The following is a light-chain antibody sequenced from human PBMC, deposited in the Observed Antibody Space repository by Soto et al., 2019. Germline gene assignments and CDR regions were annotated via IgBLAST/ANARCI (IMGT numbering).Light chain of an antibody. CDR1: QTINDW. CDR2: GAY. CDR3: QRYNYY. V-gene: IGKV1-5*03. Sequence: DMQMTQSPSTLSASVGDRVTITCRANQTINDWLSWYQQKPGKAPKLLIFGAYNLQTGVPTRFSGSGSGTEFTLTISRLQSDDFATYYCQRYNYYFGGGTKVDFK. J-gene: IGKJ4*01.